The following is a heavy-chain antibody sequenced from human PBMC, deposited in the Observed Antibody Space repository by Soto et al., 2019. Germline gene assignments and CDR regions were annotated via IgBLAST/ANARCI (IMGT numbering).Heavy chain of an antibody. V-gene: IGHV1-18*01. CDR3: ARSGAYCTSITCLFDSF. CDR1: GFTFTSFG. J-gene: IGHJ4*02. CDR2: ISAYNGDT. D-gene: IGHD2-8*01. Sequence: QAQLVQSGGEVKKPGASVKVSCMASGFTFTSFGYAWERQGPGQGLEWMGWISAYNGDTNHAQKFQDRVTLTTDTAQTTAHMELRNLVSDDTAVYYCARSGAYCTSITCLFDSFWGLGTLVTVSS.